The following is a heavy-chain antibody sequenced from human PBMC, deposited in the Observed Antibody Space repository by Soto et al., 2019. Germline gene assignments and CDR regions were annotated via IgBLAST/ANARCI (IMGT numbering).Heavy chain of an antibody. J-gene: IGHJ4*02. V-gene: IGHV4-59*08. D-gene: IGHD3-22*01. CDR2: IYNSGST. Sequence: SETLSLTCTVSGGSISSYYWSWIRQPPGKGLEWIGYIYNSGSTNYNPSLKNRVTISADTSNNQFSLRLNSVTAADTAVYYCARQHYYDSSGYYTWNWGQGTLVTVSS. CDR3: ARQHYYDSSGYYTWN. CDR1: GGSISSYY.